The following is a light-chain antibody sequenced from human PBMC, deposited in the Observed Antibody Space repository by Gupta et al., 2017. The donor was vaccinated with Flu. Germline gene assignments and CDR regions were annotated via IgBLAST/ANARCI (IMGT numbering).Light chain of an antibody. CDR1: SSNIGGNT. CDR2: SNN. V-gene: IGLV1-44*01. Sequence: QSLLTQPPSASGTPGQRVIVSCSGSSSNIGGNTVNRYQQLPGTAPNLLIYSNNQRPSGVPDRFSGYKSGTSPSLAISGLQSEDEADYYCAACDDSLNGPVFGGGTKLTVL. CDR3: AACDDSLNGPV. J-gene: IGLJ3*02.